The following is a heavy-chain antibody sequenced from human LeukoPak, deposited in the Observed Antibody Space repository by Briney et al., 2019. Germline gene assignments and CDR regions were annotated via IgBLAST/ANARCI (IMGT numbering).Heavy chain of an antibody. J-gene: IGHJ5*02. CDR3: AREVVVAATPPAWFDL. D-gene: IGHD2-15*01. V-gene: IGHV3-48*03. CDR2: ISSSGSTI. CDR1: GFTFSSYE. Sequence: GGSLRLSCAASGFTFSSYEMNWVRQAPGKGLEWVSYISSSGSTIYYADSVKGRFTISRDNAKNSLYLQMNSLRAEDTAVYYCAREVVVAATPPAWFDLWGQGTLVTVSS.